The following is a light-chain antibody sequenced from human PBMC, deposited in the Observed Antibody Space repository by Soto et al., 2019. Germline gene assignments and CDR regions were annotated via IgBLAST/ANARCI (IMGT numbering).Light chain of an antibody. CDR2: DAS. V-gene: IGKV1-5*01. Sequence: DIQMSQSPSTLSASVGDRVTITCRASQSISSWLAWYQQKPGKAPKLLIYDASSLESGVPSRFSGSGSGTEFTLTISSLQPDDFATYYCQQYNSLVTFGQRAEVDI. CDR3: QQYNSLVT. J-gene: IGKJ1*01. CDR1: QSISSW.